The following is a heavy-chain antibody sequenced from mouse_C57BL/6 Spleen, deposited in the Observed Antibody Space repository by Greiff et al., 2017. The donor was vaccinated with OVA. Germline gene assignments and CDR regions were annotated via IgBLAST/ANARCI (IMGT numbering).Heavy chain of an antibody. CDR3: TRGGDYCDY. D-gene: IGHD1-1*02. CDR1: GYTFTDYE. CDR2: IDPETGGT. V-gene: IGHV1-15*01. Sequence: VQLQQSGAELVRPGASVTLSCKASGYTFTDYEMHWVKQTPVPGLEWIGAIDPETGGTAYNQKFKGKAILTADKSSSTAYMELRSLTSEDSAVYYCTRGGDYCDYWGQGTTLTVSS. J-gene: IGHJ2*01.